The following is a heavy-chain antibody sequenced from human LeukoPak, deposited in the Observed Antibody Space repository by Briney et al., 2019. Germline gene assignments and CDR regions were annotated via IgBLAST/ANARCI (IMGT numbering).Heavy chain of an antibody. Sequence: KSSETLSLTCTVSGGSIRSYYWSWIRQPPGKGLEWIAYIYYSGSTNYNPSLKSRVTISVDTSKNQFSLKLSSVTAADTAVYYCARHVRYCSSTSCFYYYYYMDVWGKGTTVTISS. D-gene: IGHD2-2*01. CDR3: ARHVRYCSSTSCFYYYYYMDV. J-gene: IGHJ6*03. CDR1: GGSIRSYY. CDR2: IYYSGST. V-gene: IGHV4-59*08.